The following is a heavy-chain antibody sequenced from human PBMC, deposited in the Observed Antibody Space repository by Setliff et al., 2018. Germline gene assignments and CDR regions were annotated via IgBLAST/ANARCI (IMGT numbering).Heavy chain of an antibody. J-gene: IGHJ6*02. V-gene: IGHV4-59*01. CDR2: IYHNGNT. CDR3: VRDRTAYSYGLDV. D-gene: IGHD5-18*01. Sequence: LSLTCTVSGGSISPYFWSWIRQPPGKGLEWIGYIYHNGNTNFNPSLKTRLTMSVDTSKNQFALNLRSVTAADTAVYYCVRDRTAYSYGLDVWGQGTTVTVSS. CDR1: GGSISPYF.